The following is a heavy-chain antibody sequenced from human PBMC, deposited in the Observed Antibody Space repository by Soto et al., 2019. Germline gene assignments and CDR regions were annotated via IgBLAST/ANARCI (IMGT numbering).Heavy chain of an antibody. CDR2: IYYSGST. Sequence: SETLSLTCTVSGGSIRSYDWSWIRQPPGKGLEWIGYIYYSGSTNYNPSLKSRVTISVDTSKNQFSLKLSSVTAADTAVYYCASAGYSSGWTYYYYMDVWGKGTTVTVSS. D-gene: IGHD6-19*01. CDR3: ASAGYSSGWTYYYYMDV. CDR1: GGSIRSYD. V-gene: IGHV4-59*08. J-gene: IGHJ6*03.